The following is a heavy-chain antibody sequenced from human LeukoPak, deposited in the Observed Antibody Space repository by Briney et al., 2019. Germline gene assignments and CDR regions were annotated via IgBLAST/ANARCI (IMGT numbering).Heavy chain of an antibody. J-gene: IGHJ4*02. V-gene: IGHV3-74*01. CDR2: INGVGSST. CDR1: GFSFSAYW. Sequence: GGSRRLSCAASGFSFSAYWMHWVRQAPGKGLEWVSRINGVGSSTNYADSVKGRFTSSRDNAKNTVYLQMNSLKADDTAIYYCARGIDYGENYWGQGTLVTVSS. CDR3: ARGIDYGENY. D-gene: IGHD4-17*01.